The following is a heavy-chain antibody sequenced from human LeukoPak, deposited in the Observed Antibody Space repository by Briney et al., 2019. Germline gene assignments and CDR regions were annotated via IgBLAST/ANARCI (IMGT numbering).Heavy chain of an antibody. CDR2: IRYDGNNK. CDR3: AKAGMSSGWYIYFDY. V-gene: IGHV3-30*02. Sequence: PGGSLRLSCAASGFTFSSYGMHWVRQAPGKGLEWVAFIRYDGNNKYYADSVKGRFTISRDNSKNTLYLQMNSLRAEDTAVYYCAKAGMSSGWYIYFDYWGQGTLVTVSS. CDR1: GFTFSSYG. D-gene: IGHD6-19*01. J-gene: IGHJ4*02.